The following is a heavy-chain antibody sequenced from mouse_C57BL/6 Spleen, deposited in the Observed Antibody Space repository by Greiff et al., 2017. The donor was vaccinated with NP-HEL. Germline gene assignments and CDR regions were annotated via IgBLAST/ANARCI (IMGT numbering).Heavy chain of an antibody. CDR3: ARSNYGSSYGNYAMDY. J-gene: IGHJ4*01. CDR1: GYTFTSYW. V-gene: IGHV1-52*01. D-gene: IGHD1-1*01. CDR2: IDPSDSET. Sequence: VQLQESGAELVRPGSSVKLSCKASGYTFTSYWMHWVKQRPIQGLEWIGNIDPSDSETHYNQKFKDKATLTVDKSSSTAYMKLSSLTSEDSAVYYCARSNYGSSYGNYAMDYWGQGTSVTVSS.